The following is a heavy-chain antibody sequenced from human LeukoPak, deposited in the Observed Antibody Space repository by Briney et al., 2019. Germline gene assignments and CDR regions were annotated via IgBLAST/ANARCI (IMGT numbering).Heavy chain of an antibody. D-gene: IGHD3-9*01. J-gene: IGHJ4*02. CDR2: IYSGGST. Sequence: GGSLRLSCAASGFTVSSNYMSWVRQAPGKGLEWVSVIYSGGSTYYADSVKGRFTISRDNSKNTLYLQMNSLRAEDTAVYYCARGSHYDIVTGYPFFDYWGQGTLVTVSS. CDR3: ARGSHYDIVTGYPFFDY. CDR1: GFTVSSNY. V-gene: IGHV3-66*02.